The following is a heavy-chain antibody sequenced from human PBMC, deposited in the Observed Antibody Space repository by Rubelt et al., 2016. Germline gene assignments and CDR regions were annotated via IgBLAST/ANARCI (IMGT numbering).Heavy chain of an antibody. D-gene: IGHD6-19*01. CDR2: INAGNGNT. CDR1: EYSFTKNP. V-gene: IGHV1-3*01. CDR3: AREDTTDRGWYDALDI. Sequence: QVQLVQSGAEVKKPGASVKLSCKASEYSFTKNPIHWVRQAPGQRLEWMGWINAGNGNTQYSQKFQGRGTITRDTSARTAYMELSSLRSEDTAVYYCAREDTTDRGWYDALDIWGQGTMVTVSS. J-gene: IGHJ3*02.